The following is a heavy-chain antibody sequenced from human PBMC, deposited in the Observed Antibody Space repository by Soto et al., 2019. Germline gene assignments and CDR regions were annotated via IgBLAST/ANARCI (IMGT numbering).Heavy chain of an antibody. V-gene: IGHV1-69*06. CDR3: ASQIHYYDSSGSDY. D-gene: IGHD3-22*01. Sequence: QVQLVQSGAEVKKPGSSVKVSCKASGGTFSSYAISWVRQAPGQGLEWMGGIIPIFGTANYAQKFQGRVTITADKSTSKAYMELSSRGSEDTAVYYCASQIHYYDSSGSDYWGQGTLVTVSS. J-gene: IGHJ4*02. CDR2: IIPIFGTA. CDR1: GGTFSSYA.